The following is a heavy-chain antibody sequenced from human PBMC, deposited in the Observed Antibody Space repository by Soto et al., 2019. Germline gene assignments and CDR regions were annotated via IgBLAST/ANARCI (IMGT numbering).Heavy chain of an antibody. D-gene: IGHD4-17*01. Sequence: SETLSLTCTVSGCSISSGGYYWSWIRQHPGKGLEWIGYIYYSGSTYYNPSLKSRVTTSVDTSKNQFSLKLSSVSAADTAVYYCARSNGDYGDYWRQGTLVSVTA. V-gene: IGHV4-31*03. CDR2: IYYSGST. CDR1: GCSISSGGYY. CDR3: ARSNGDYGDY. J-gene: IGHJ4*02.